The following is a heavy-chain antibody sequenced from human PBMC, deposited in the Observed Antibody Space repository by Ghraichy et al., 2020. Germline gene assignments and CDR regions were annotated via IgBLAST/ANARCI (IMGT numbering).Heavy chain of an antibody. Sequence: SETLSLTCTVSGGSISSYYWSWIRQPPGKGLEWIGYIYYSGSTNYNPSLKSRVTISVDTSKNQFSLKLSSVTAADTAVYYCARAKRITMIVVENDAFDIWGQGTMVTVSS. CDR3: ARAKRITMIVVENDAFDI. D-gene: IGHD3-22*01. J-gene: IGHJ3*02. V-gene: IGHV4-59*01. CDR2: IYYSGST. CDR1: GGSISSYY.